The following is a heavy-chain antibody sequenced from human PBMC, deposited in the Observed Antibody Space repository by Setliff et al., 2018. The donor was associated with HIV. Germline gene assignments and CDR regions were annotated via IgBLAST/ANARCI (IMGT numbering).Heavy chain of an antibody. Sequence: GGSLRLSCVASGFTFSTFAMHWVRQAPGKGLEWVSVISYDASRTSYADSVKGRFTISRDNAKNSLYLQMSSLRAEDTAVYYCARDPSAGANLYYYVDVWGKGTTVTVSS. V-gene: IGHV3-30*07. CDR3: ARDPSAGANLYYYVDV. J-gene: IGHJ6*03. D-gene: IGHD1-26*01. CDR1: GFTFSTFA. CDR2: ISYDASRT.